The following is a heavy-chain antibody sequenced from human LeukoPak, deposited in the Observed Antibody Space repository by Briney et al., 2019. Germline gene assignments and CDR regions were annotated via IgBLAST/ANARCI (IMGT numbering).Heavy chain of an antibody. D-gene: IGHD3-22*01. V-gene: IGHV3-11*01. CDR2: ISSGGSTI. Sequence: PGRSLRLSWAASGFTFSDYYTSWIRQAPGNGLEWVSYISSGGSTIFYADSVKGRFTIARDNAKSSLYLQMNSLRAEDTAVNYCARDFDYYDDSGYQTYYFDYWGQGTLVTVSS. J-gene: IGHJ4*02. CDR3: ARDFDYYDDSGYQTYYFDY. CDR1: GFTFSDYY.